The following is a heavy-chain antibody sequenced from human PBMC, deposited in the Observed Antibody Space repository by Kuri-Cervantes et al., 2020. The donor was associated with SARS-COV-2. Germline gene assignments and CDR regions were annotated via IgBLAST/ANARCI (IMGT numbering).Heavy chain of an antibody. CDR3: ARDGGIAVAAHFDY. V-gene: IGHV3-21*01. CDR2: ISSSSSYI. CDR1: GFTFSSYG. Sequence: GESLKISCAASGFTFSSYGMHWVRQAPGKGLEWVSSISSSSSYIYYADSVKGRFTISRDNAKNSLYLQMNSLRAEDTAVYYCARDGGIAVAAHFDYWGQGTLVTVSS. D-gene: IGHD6-19*01. J-gene: IGHJ4*02.